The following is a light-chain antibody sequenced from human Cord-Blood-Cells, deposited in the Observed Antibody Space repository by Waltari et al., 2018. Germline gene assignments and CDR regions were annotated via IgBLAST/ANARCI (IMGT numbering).Light chain of an antibody. V-gene: IGLV2-23*01. J-gene: IGLJ1*01. CDR3: CSYAGSSTFYV. CDR2: EGS. CDR1: SSDVGSYNL. Sequence: QSALTQPASVSGSPGQSITISCTGTSSDVGSYNLVSWYHKHPGKAPKLMIYEGSKRPSGVSNRFSGSKSGNTASLTISGLQAEDEADYYCCSYAGSSTFYVFGTGTKVTVL.